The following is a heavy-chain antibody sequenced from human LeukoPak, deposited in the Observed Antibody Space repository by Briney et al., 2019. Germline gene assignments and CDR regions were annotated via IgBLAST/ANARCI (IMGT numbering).Heavy chain of an antibody. J-gene: IGHJ4*02. D-gene: IGHD2-15*01. CDR3: ARSLGYSSGG. CDR2: ISTDGTTT. V-gene: IGHV3-74*01. Sequence: GGSLRLSCAASGFPFRSHWVHWVRQVPGKGLVWVSHISTDGTTTNYADSVKGRFTISRDNAKDTLYLQLNSLRAEDTAIYYCARSLGYSSGGWGQGTLVTVSP. CDR1: GFPFRSHW.